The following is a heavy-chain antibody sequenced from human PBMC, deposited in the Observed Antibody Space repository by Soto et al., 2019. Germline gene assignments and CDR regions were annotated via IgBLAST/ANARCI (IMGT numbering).Heavy chain of an antibody. J-gene: IGHJ4*02. Sequence: QVQLVQSEGELRQPGASVTVSCRASGYTFTSYGIIWVRQAPGQGLEWMGYISPNSGATTYAQNLQGILTWTTDTSTSTAYMELRSLSSDDTAIYYCVREMWTRSCPQNFCDYWGLGALVTVSS. D-gene: IGHD2-2*01. CDR2: ISPNSGAT. V-gene: IGHV1-18*01. CDR1: GYTFTSYG. CDR3: VREMWTRSCPQNFCDY.